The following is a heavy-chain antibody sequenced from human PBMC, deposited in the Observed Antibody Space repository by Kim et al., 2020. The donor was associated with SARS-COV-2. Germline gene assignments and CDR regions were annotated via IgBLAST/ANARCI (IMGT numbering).Heavy chain of an antibody. V-gene: IGHV4-39*01. CDR3: ARLPNYFGSGALDY. CDR2: IFYSRST. J-gene: IGHJ4*01. CDR1: GGSFSTSSYY. Sequence: SETLSLTCTVSGGSFSTSSYYWGWIRQSPGKGLEWIGSIFYSRSTYYNPSLKSRVTISVDTSKNQFSLKLTSVTAADTAVYYCARLPNYFGSGALDYWG. D-gene: IGHD3-10*01.